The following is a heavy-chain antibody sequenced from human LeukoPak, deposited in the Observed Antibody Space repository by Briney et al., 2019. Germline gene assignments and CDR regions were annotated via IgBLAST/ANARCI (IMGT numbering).Heavy chain of an antibody. J-gene: IGHJ4*02. CDR3: AREEDQGIAAAGTDY. CDR2: ISAYNGKT. V-gene: IGHV1-18*01. Sequence: ASVKVSCKASRYTFTSYGISWVRQAPGQGLEGMGWISAYNGKTNYAQKLQGRVTMTTDTSTSTAYMELRSLRSDDTAVYYCAREEDQGIAAAGTDYWGQGTLVTVSS. CDR1: RYTFTSYG. D-gene: IGHD6-13*01.